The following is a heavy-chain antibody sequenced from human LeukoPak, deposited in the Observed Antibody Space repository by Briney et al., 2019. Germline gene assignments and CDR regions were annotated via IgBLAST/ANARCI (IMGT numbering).Heavy chain of an antibody. Sequence: SETLSLTCTVSGGSISSGSYYWSWIRQPAGKGLEWIGHIYTSGSTNYNPSLKSRVTISVDTSKNQFSLKVSSVTAADTAVYYCARSYSATDYWGQGTLVTVSS. CDR3: ARSYSATDY. V-gene: IGHV4-61*09. CDR2: IYTSGST. J-gene: IGHJ4*02. CDR1: GGSISSGSYY. D-gene: IGHD4-11*01.